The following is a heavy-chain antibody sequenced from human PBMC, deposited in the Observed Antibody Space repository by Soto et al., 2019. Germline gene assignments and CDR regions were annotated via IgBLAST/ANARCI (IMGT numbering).Heavy chain of an antibody. CDR2: SSPRGDTI. V-gene: IGHV3-48*02. CDR1: GFSLANYP. CDR3: AKGPHTNVGWPYYFES. D-gene: IGHD6-19*01. J-gene: IGHJ4*02. Sequence: GGSLRLSCVASGFSLANYPMNWVRQTPGKGLEWISYSSPRGDTIYYADSVEGRFTISRDTARHSLSLHMSSLRDEDSALYYCAKGPHTNVGWPYYFESWGQGVPVTVSS.